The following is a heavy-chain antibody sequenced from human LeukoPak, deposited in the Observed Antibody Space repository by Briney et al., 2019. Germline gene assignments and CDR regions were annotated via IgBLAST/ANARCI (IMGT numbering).Heavy chain of an antibody. CDR3: ARGTVQMGMGERYFDN. V-gene: IGHV4-59*01. CDR1: GGSISTYY. CDR2: IYYSGST. D-gene: IGHD1-1*01. Sequence: SEPLSLTCTVSGGSISTYYWSWIRQPPGKGLEWIGYIYYSGSTNYNPSLKSRITISVDTSRNQFSLSLSSVTAADTAVYYCARGTVQMGMGERYFDNWGQGTLVTVST. J-gene: IGHJ4*02.